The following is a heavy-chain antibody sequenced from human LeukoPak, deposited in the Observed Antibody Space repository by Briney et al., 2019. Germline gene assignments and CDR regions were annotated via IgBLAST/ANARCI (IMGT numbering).Heavy chain of an antibody. CDR1: GLTVSNSH. D-gene: IGHD6-13*01. V-gene: IGHV3-53*01. CDR2: IYSGGST. CDR3: ARSMMALAGPFDY. Sequence: PGGSLRLSCEASGLTVSNSHMSWVRQAPGKGLKWVSLIYSGGSTYYADSVKGRFTISRDNSKNTVYLQMSSLRAEDTAVYFCARSMMALAGPFDYWGQGTLVTVSS. J-gene: IGHJ4*02.